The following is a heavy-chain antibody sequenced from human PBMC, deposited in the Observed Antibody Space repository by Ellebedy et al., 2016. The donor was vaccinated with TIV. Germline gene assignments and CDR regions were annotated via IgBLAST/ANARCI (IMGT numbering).Heavy chain of an antibody. CDR3: ARGGGCTNGVCFPYNWFDP. Sequence: ASVKVSCXASGYTFTSYGISWVRQAPGQGLEWMGWISAYNGNTNYAQKLQGRVTMTTDTSTSTAYMELRSLRSDDTAVYYCARGGGCTNGVCFPYNWFDPWGQGTLVTVSS. D-gene: IGHD2-8*01. J-gene: IGHJ5*02. CDR2: ISAYNGNT. CDR1: GYTFTSYG. V-gene: IGHV1-18*01.